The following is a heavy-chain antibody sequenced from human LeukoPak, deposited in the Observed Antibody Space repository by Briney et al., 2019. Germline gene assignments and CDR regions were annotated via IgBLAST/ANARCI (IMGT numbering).Heavy chain of an antibody. CDR3: ARDRYGISAAGYFDS. J-gene: IGHJ4*02. CDR2: IWYDGSNK. V-gene: IGHV3-33*01. D-gene: IGHD6-13*01. Sequence: GTSLRLSCAASGFTFSSYGMHWVRQAPGKGLEWVAVIWYDGSNKYYADSVKGRFTVSGDNSKNTLYLQMNSLRAEDTAVYYCARDRYGISAAGYFDSWGQGNLVTVSS. CDR1: GFTFSSYG.